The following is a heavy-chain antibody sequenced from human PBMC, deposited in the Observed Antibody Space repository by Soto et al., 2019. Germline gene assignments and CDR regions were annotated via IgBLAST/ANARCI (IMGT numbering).Heavy chain of an antibody. CDR3: ARGDNWIMAFDI. V-gene: IGHV1-8*01. CDR2: MNPNSGNT. J-gene: IGHJ3*02. Sequence: ASVNVSCKASGYTFTSYDINWVRQATGQGLEWMGWMNPNSGNTGYAQKFQGRVTMTRNTSISTAYMELSSLRSEDTAVYYCARGDNWIMAFDIWGQGTMVTVSS. D-gene: IGHD1-20*01. CDR1: GYTFTSYD.